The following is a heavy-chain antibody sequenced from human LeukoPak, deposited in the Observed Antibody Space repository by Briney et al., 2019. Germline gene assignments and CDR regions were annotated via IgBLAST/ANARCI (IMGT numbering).Heavy chain of an antibody. CDR1: GGSISSGGYY. CDR2: IYYSGST. CDR3: AREGAGTNGMGV. Sequence: PSETLSLTCTVSGGSISSGGYYWSWIRQHPGKGLEWIGFIYYSGSTYYNLSLKSRVTISVDTSKNQFSLKLSSVTAADTAVYYCAREGAGTNGMGVWGQGTTVTVSS. V-gene: IGHV4-31*03. D-gene: IGHD6-19*01. J-gene: IGHJ6*02.